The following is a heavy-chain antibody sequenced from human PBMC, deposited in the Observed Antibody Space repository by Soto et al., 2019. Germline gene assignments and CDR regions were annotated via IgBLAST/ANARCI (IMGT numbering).Heavy chain of an antibody. J-gene: IGHJ3*02. CDR2: IVVGSGNT. CDR3: AAGIFVDSSLGVHDAFDI. V-gene: IGHV1-58*02. Sequence: GASVKVSCKASAFTFTSSAMQWVRQARGQRLEWIGWIVVGSGNTNYAQKFQERVTITRDMSTSTAYMELSSLRSEDTAVYYCAAGIFVDSSLGVHDAFDIWGQGTMVTVSS. D-gene: IGHD3-16*01. CDR1: AFTFTSSA.